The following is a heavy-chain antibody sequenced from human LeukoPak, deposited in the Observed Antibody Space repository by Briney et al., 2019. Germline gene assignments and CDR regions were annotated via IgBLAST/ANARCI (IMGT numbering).Heavy chain of an antibody. V-gene: IGHV1-18*01. J-gene: IGHJ4*02. CDR2: ISAYNGNT. Sequence: ASVKVSCQASGYTFTSYGISWVRQAPGQGVEWMGWISAYNGNTNYAQKLQGRVTMTTDTSTSTAYMELRSRRSDDTAVYYCARANPVEIATTPIDYWGQGTLVTVSS. CDR3: ARANPVEIATTPIDY. CDR1: GYTFTSYG. D-gene: IGHD5-24*01.